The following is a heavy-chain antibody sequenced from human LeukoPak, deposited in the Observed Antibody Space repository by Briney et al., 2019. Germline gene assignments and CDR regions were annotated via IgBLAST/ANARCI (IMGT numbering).Heavy chain of an antibody. CDR1: GGSISSSIYF. CDR3: ARGRRYSDSSRYCFDY. D-gene: IGHD3-22*01. J-gene: IGHJ4*02. Sequence: SETLSLTCTVSGGSISSSIYFWGWIRQPPGKGLEWIGSIYYSGSTYYNPSLKSRVTISVDTSKNQFSLKLSSVTAADTAVFYCARGRRYSDSSRYCFDYWGQGTLVTVSS. V-gene: IGHV4-39*01. CDR2: IYYSGST.